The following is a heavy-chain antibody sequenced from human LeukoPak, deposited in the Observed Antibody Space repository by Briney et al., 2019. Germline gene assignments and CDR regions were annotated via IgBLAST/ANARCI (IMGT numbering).Heavy chain of an antibody. CDR1: GGTFSSYT. D-gene: IGHD2-2*02. CDR2: IIPILGIA. Sequence: SVKVSCKASGGTFSSYTISWVRQAPGQGLEWMGRIIPILGIANYAQKLQGRVTITADRSTSTAYMELSSLRSEDTAVYYCAIPYCSSTSCYKGFPYNWFDPWGQGTLVTVSS. V-gene: IGHV1-69*02. J-gene: IGHJ5*02. CDR3: AIPYCSSTSCYKGFPYNWFDP.